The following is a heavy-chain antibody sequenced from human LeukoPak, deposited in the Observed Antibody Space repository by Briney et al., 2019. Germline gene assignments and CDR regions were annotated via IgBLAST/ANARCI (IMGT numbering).Heavy chain of an antibody. CDR2: ISNSSSTI. CDR1: GFTFSDYY. CDR3: AREHTSGTYYIDY. Sequence: GGSLRLSCAASGFTFSDYYMTWVRQAPGKGLEWVSYISNSSSTIYYADSVKGRFTISRDNGKNSLYLQMNSLRAEDTAVYYCAREHTSGTYYIDYWGQGTLVTVSS. V-gene: IGHV3-11*01. J-gene: IGHJ4*02. D-gene: IGHD1-26*01.